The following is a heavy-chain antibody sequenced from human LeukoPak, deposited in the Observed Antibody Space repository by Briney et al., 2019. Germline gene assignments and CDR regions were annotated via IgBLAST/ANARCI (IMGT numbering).Heavy chain of an antibody. D-gene: IGHD6-19*01. V-gene: IGHV4-38-2*02. CDR1: GYSISSGYL. J-gene: IGHJ4*02. CDR3: ARGCPRFSSGCQGGDY. CDR2: IDGSGSS. Sequence: SETLSLTCTVSGYSISSGYLWGWIRQPPGKGLEWIGSIDGSGSSYYNPSLKSRVTISVDTSRNQFSLKMTSVTAADTAVYYCARGCPRFSSGCQGGDYWGQGTLVTVSS.